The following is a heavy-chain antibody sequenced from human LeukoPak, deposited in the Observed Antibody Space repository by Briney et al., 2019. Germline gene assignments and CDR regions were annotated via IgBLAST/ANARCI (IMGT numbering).Heavy chain of an antibody. J-gene: IGHJ4*02. CDR2: ISGSGGST. CDR1: GFTFSIYA. CDR3: AKKSGIAVAGTYQSFDY. Sequence: PGGSLRLSCAASGFTFSIYAMSWVRQAPGKGLEWVSAISGSGGSTYYADSVKGRFTISRDNSKNTLYLQMNSLRAEDTAVYYCAKKSGIAVAGTYQSFDYWGQGTLVTVSS. D-gene: IGHD6-19*01. V-gene: IGHV3-23*01.